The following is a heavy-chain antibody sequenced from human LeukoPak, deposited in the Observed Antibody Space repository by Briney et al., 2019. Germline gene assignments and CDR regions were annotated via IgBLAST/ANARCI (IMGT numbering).Heavy chain of an antibody. CDR3: ARDTPVGLDY. D-gene: IGHD4-23*01. Sequence: SETLSPTCTVSGGSISSYYWSWIRQPPGKGLEWIGYIYYSGSTNYNPSLKSRVTISVDMSKNQFSLKLSSVTAADTAVYYCARDTPVGLDYWGQGTLVTVSS. CDR2: IYYSGST. J-gene: IGHJ4*02. CDR1: GGSISSYY. V-gene: IGHV4-59*01.